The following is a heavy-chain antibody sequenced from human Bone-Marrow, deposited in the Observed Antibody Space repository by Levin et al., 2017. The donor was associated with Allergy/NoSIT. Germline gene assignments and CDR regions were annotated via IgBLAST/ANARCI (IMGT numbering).Heavy chain of an antibody. Sequence: ASVKVSCRASGYSLTYYYLHWVRQAPGQGLEWMGWINPNNGATTYAQKFQGRVTMTRDTSLSTAYLELSRLTSDDTAVYYCARDMTGSTAPYYYSGMDVWGQGTTITVSS. J-gene: IGHJ6*02. V-gene: IGHV1-2*02. CDR2: INPNNGAT. CDR3: ARDMTGSTAPYYYSGMDV. D-gene: IGHD1-7*01. CDR1: GYSLTYYY.